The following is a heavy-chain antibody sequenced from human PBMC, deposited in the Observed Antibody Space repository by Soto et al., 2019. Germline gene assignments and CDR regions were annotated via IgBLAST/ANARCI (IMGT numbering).Heavy chain of an antibody. Sequence: QVQLQESGPGLVKPSETLSLTCTVSGGSVSSGSYYWSWIRQPPGKGLEWIGYIYYSGSTNYNPSLKSRVTISVDTSKNQFSLKQSSVTAADTAVYYCARGPSSTVTTSLDYWGQGTLVTVSS. V-gene: IGHV4-61*01. CDR2: IYYSGST. D-gene: IGHD4-17*01. CDR3: ARGPSSTVTTSLDY. CDR1: GGSVSSGSYY. J-gene: IGHJ4*02.